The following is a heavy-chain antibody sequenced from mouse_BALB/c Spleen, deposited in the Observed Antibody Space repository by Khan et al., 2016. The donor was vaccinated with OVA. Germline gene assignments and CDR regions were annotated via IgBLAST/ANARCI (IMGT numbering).Heavy chain of an antibody. Sequence: EVQLQESGPELVKPGASVKISCKTSGYTFTEYTLHWVKQSHGKSLEWIGVINPKNGVTSYNQKFKGKATLTVDKSSSTAYMEFRSLTSEDSAVYYCARDAGRYWGKGTSVTVSS. J-gene: IGHJ4*01. V-gene: IGHV1-18*01. CDR2: INPKNGVT. CDR1: GYTFTEYT. CDR3: ARDAGRY. D-gene: IGHD3-3*01.